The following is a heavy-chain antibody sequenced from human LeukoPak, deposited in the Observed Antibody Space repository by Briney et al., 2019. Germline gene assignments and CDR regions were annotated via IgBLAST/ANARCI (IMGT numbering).Heavy chain of an antibody. CDR3: ARDMYNFGSGPVDY. D-gene: IGHD1-1*01. V-gene: IGHV3-43*02. J-gene: IGHJ4*02. CDR1: GFTFYIYA. Sequence: GGSLRLSCVASGFTFYIYAMHWVRHSPGRGLEWVSLISGDGDDTFYADSLKGRVTISRDNSKDTVFLVMNGLTTEDTGIYYCARDMYNFGSGPVDYWGQGTLVTVSS. CDR2: ISGDGDDT.